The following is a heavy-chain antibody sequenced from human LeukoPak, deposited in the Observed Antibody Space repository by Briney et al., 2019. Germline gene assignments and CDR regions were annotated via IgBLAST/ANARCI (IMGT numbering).Heavy chain of an antibody. CDR1: GFTFSSHW. Sequence: GGSLRLSCAASGFTFSSHWMTWVRQAPGKGLEGVAHINQDGSERYYVDSVKGRFTISRDNAKNSLYLQMNSLRAENTAVYYCARDSEYSSSFAFDIWGQGTMVTVSS. CDR2: INQDGSER. CDR3: ARDSEYSSSFAFDI. V-gene: IGHV3-7*01. D-gene: IGHD6-13*01. J-gene: IGHJ3*02.